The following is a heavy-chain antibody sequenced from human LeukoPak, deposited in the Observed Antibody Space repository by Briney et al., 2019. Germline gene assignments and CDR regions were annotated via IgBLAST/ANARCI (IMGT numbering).Heavy chain of an antibody. V-gene: IGHV3-48*03. Sequence: GALRLSCAASGFTFSSYEMNWVRQAPGKGLEWVSYISSSGSTIYYADSVKGRFTISRDNSKNTLYLQMNSLRAEDTAVYYCAKDAGTYDFWSGYAFDIWGQGTMVTVSS. D-gene: IGHD3-3*01. J-gene: IGHJ3*02. CDR2: ISSSGSTI. CDR3: AKDAGTYDFWSGYAFDI. CDR1: GFTFSSYE.